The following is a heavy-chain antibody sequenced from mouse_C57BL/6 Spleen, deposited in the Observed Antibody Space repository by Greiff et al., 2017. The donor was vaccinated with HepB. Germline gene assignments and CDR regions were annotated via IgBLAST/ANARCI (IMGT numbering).Heavy chain of an antibody. D-gene: IGHD4-1*01. CDR3: ASQNWDVEVDY. Sequence: VQLQQSGTELVKPGASVKLSCKASGYTFTSYWMHWVKQRPGQGLEWIGNINPSNGGTNYNEKFKSKATLTVDKSSSTAYMQLSSLTSEDSAVYYGASQNWDVEVDYWGQGTTLTVSS. CDR2: INPSNGGT. V-gene: IGHV1-53*01. J-gene: IGHJ2*01. CDR1: GYTFTSYW.